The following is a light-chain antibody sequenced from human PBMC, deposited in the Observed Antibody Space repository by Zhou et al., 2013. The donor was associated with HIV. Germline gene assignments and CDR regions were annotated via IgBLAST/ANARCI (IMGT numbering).Light chain of an antibody. V-gene: IGKV1-39*01. J-gene: IGKJ4*01. Sequence: DIHMTQSPSSLSASVGDRVTIACRASQTIRNYLNWYQQKPGKAPNLLIYSASSLQSGVPSRFSGSGSGTDFTLTISRLQPEDVAIYYCQHYNSAPLTFGGGTNVEIK. CDR1: QTIRNY. CDR2: SAS. CDR3: QHYNSAPLT.